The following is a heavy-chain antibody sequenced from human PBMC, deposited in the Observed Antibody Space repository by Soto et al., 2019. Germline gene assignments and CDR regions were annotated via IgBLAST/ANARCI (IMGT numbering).Heavy chain of an antibody. Sequence: GGSLRLSCAASGFTFSDYYMSWIRQAPGKGLEWVSYISSSGSTIYYADSVKGRFTISRDNAKNSLYLQMNSLRAEDPAVYYCAGGHTSDIVVVVAGPEYFQHWGQGTLVTVSS. CDR3: AGGHTSDIVVVVAGPEYFQH. CDR2: ISSSGSTI. D-gene: IGHD2-15*01. V-gene: IGHV3-11*01. CDR1: GFTFSDYY. J-gene: IGHJ1*01.